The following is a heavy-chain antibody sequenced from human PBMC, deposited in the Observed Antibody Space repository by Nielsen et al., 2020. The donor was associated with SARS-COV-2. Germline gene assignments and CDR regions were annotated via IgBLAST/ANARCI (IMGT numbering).Heavy chain of an antibody. CDR2: INSDGSST. Sequence: GESLKISCAASGFIFSSYWMHWVRQAPGKGLVWVSRINSDGSSTSYADSVKGRFTISRDNAKNTLYLQMNSLRAEDTAVYYCARFSSGYARDWGQGTLVTVSS. J-gene: IGHJ4*02. CDR3: ARFSSGYARD. D-gene: IGHD5-12*01. CDR1: GFIFSSYW. V-gene: IGHV3-74*01.